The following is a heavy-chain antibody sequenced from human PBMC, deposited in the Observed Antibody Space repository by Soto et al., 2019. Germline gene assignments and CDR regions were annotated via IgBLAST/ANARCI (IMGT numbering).Heavy chain of an antibody. V-gene: IGHV4-38-2*01. J-gene: IGHJ6*02. CDR2: IYHSGST. Sequence: SETLSLTCAVSGYSISSGYYWGWIRQPPGKGLVWIGIIYHSGSTYYNPSLKSPVTISLDTSKHQFSLKLSSVTAADTAVYYCARGLEFYGMDVWGQGTTVTVSS. CDR3: ARGLEFYGMDV. D-gene: IGHD3-16*01. CDR1: GYSISSGYY.